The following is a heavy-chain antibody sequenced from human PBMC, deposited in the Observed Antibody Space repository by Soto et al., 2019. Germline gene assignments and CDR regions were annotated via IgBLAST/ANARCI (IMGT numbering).Heavy chain of an antibody. Sequence: QVQLVQSGAEVKKPGSSGKVSCKASGGTFSSYAISWVRHAPGQGLEWMGGIIPIFGTANYAQKFQGRVTITADKSTSTASMEPSSLRSEDTAVYYCARGRRPGQLNYSGMDVWGQGKTVTVSS. J-gene: IGHJ6*02. CDR1: GGTFSSYA. D-gene: IGHD6-6*01. CDR3: ARGRRPGQLNYSGMDV. CDR2: IIPIFGTA. V-gene: IGHV1-69*06.